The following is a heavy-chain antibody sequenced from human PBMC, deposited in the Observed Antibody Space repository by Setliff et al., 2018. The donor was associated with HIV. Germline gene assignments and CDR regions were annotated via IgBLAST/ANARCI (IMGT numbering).Heavy chain of an antibody. J-gene: IGHJ3*02. V-gene: IGHV1-18*01. CDR1: GYTFTIYS. D-gene: IGHD6-13*01. Sequence: ASVKVSCKASGYTFTIYSINWVRQATGQGLEWMGSISGYNGNTNYAQKFQGRVTMTTDTSTNTAYMELRNLRSDDTAVYYCPRGSSSIAAAYPDSFDIWGQGTMVTVSS. CDR2: ISGYNGNT. CDR3: PRGSSSIAAAYPDSFDI.